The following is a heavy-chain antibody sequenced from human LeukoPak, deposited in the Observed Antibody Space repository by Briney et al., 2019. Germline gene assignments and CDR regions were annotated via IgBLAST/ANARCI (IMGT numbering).Heavy chain of an antibody. D-gene: IGHD3/OR15-3a*01. V-gene: IGHV3-48*03. CDR2: ISGPGSAT. CDR3: ARDGPGTGLDY. Sequence: GGALRLSCAASGFTFRNYEMNWVRQAPGKGLEWITYISGPGSATYYADSVKGRFTMSRDNAKNSLYLQMNSLRAEDTAVYYCARDGPGTGLDYWGQGTLVTVSS. J-gene: IGHJ4*02. CDR1: GFTFRNYE.